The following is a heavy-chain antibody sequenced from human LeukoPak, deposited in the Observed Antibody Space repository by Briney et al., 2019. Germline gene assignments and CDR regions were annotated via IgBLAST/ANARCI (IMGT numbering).Heavy chain of an antibody. CDR2: INPNSGGT. D-gene: IGHD5-18*01. CDR3: ATGLDTAMAYYFDY. Sequence: ASVKVSCKASGYTFTGCYMHWVRQAPGQGLEWMGWINPNSGGTNYAQKFQGRVTMTRDTSISTAYMELSRLRSDDTAVYYCATGLDTAMAYYFDYWGQGTLVTVSS. V-gene: IGHV1-2*02. J-gene: IGHJ4*02. CDR1: GYTFTGCY.